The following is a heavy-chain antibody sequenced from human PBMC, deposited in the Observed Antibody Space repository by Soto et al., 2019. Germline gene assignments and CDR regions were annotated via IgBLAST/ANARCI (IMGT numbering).Heavy chain of an antibody. CDR2: IYYSGST. CDR3: ASGAPVCIQH. V-gene: IGHV4-59*12. CDR1: GGYISSYY. J-gene: IGHJ1*01. D-gene: IGHD2-8*01. Sequence: SETLSLTCTVSGGYISSYYWSWIRQPPGKGLEWIGYIYYSGSTNYNPSLKRRVTISVDTSKNQFSLKLSSVTAADTAVYYCASGAPVCIQHWGEGRLVTV.